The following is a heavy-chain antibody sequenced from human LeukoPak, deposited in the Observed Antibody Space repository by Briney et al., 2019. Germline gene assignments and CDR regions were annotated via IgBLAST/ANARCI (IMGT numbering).Heavy chain of an antibody. V-gene: IGHV4-59*01. Sequence: SETLSLTCTVSSGSISSYYWSWIRQPPGKGLEWIGYIYYSGSTNHNPSLKSRVNISLDTSKNQFSLKLSSVTAADTAVYHCARVAMDDYGDPLTYYFDYWGQGTLVTVSS. D-gene: IGHD4-17*01. CDR1: SGSISSYY. CDR3: ARVAMDDYGDPLTYYFDY. CDR2: IYYSGST. J-gene: IGHJ4*02.